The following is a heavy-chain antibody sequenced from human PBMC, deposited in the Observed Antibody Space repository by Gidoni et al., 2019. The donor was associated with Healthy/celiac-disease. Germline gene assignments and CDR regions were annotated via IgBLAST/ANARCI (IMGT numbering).Heavy chain of an antibody. D-gene: IGHD3-10*01. CDR1: GFTFSSYS. CDR3: ARDPITMVRGRENWFDP. Sequence: EVQLVESGGGLVKPGGSLRLSCAASGFTFSSYSMNWVRQAPGKGLEWVSSISSSSSYIYYADSVKGRFTISRDNAKNSLYLQMNSLRAEDTAVYYCARDPITMVRGRENWFDPWGQGTLVTVSS. CDR2: ISSSSSYI. V-gene: IGHV3-21*01. J-gene: IGHJ5*02.